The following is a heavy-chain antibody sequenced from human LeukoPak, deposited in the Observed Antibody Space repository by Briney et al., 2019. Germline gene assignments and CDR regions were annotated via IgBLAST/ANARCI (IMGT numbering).Heavy chain of an antibody. CDR2: INHSGST. V-gene: IGHV4-34*01. CDR3: ARRPPPYSSSWFYYYYMDV. Sequence: PSETLSLTSAVYGGSFSGYYWSWIRQPPGKGLEWIGEINHSGSTNYNPSLKSRVTMSVDTSKNQFSLKLSSVTAADTAVYYCARRPPPYSSSWFYYYYMDVWGKGTTVTVSS. J-gene: IGHJ6*03. CDR1: GGSFSGYY. D-gene: IGHD6-13*01.